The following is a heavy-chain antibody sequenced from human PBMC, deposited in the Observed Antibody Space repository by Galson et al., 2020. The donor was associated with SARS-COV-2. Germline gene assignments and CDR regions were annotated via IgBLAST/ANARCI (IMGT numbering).Heavy chain of an antibody. CDR1: GFTFSSFW. Sequence: GGSLRLSCAASGFTFSSFWMTWVRQAPGKGLERVANIKQDGTEEYYVESVKGRFTISRDNAKNSLYLQMNNLRAEDTAVYYCARGGYTSSWYWWLRGQGTLVTVSS. CDR3: ARGGYTSSWYWWL. V-gene: IGHV3-7*01. J-gene: IGHJ4*02. CDR2: IKQDGTEE. D-gene: IGHD2-8*02.